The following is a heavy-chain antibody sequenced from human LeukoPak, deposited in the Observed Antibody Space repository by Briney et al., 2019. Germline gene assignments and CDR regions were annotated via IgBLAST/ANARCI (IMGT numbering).Heavy chain of an antibody. D-gene: IGHD4-17*01. CDR2: INSDGSST. CDR1: GFTFSSSW. J-gene: IGHJ3*02. Sequence: GGSLRLSCAASGFTFSSSWMHWVRQAPGKGLVWVSRINSDGSSTNYADSVKGRFTISRDNAKNTLYLQMNSLRAEDTAVYYCARVASGGDYVYGDAFDIWGQGTMVTVSS. V-gene: IGHV3-74*01. CDR3: ARVASGGDYVYGDAFDI.